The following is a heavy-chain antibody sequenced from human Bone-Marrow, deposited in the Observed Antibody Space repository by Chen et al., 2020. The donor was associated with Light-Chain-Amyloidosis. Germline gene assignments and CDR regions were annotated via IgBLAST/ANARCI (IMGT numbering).Heavy chain of an antibody. J-gene: IGHJ6*03. D-gene: IGHD2-2*01. Sequence: QLQLQESGPRVVKPSETLSLTCAVPGGPISGTSYAWVWIRQPPGKGLEWIGPFYYTGITYYNPSLKSRVTISVDMSKNQFSLILSSVTAADTAVYHCAREVPAVKKNYMDVWGKGTTVIVSS. CDR2: FYYTGIT. CDR3: AREVPAVKKNYMDV. V-gene: IGHV4-39*07. CDR1: GGPISGTSYA.